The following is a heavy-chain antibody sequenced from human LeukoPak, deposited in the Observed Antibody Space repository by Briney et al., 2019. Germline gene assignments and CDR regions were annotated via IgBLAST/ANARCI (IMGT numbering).Heavy chain of an antibody. CDR1: GGTFSSYA. CDR2: IIPILGIA. CDR3: AAGYYYDSSGYYEAFDI. J-gene: IGHJ3*02. V-gene: IGHV1-69*04. Sequence: SVKVSCKASGGTFSSYAISWVRQAPGQGLEWMGRIIPILGIANYAQKLQGRVTITADKSRSTAYMELSSLRSEDTAVYYCAAGYYYDSSGYYEAFDIWGQGTMVTVSS. D-gene: IGHD3-22*01.